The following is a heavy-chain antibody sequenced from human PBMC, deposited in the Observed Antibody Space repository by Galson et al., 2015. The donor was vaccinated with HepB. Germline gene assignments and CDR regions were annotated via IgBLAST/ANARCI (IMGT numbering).Heavy chain of an antibody. CDR1: GYSLTSYW. D-gene: IGHD1-14*01. CDR3: ARRGIASEYFDY. Sequence: QSGAEVTKPGESLKISCKGSGYSLTSYWIGWVRQMPGIGLEWMGIIYPGDSDTRYSPSFRGQVTISADKSIGTAYLQWSSLKASDTAMYYCARRGIASEYFDYWGQGTLVTVSS. CDR2: IYPGDSDT. V-gene: IGHV5-51*01. J-gene: IGHJ4*02.